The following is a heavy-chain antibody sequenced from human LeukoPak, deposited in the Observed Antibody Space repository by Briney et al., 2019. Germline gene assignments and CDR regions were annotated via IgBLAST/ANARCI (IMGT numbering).Heavy chain of an antibody. V-gene: IGHV3-7*01. CDR3: ATTLNVATAGYF. Sequence: SGGSLRLSCAASGFTFNSYWMSWVRQAPGKGLEWVANVQQEGSEKYYVDSVKGRFTISRDNAKNSVYLEMNSPRAEDTATYYCATTLNVATAGYFWGQGTLVTVSS. CDR2: VQQEGSEK. D-gene: IGHD6-13*01. J-gene: IGHJ4*02. CDR1: GFTFNSYW.